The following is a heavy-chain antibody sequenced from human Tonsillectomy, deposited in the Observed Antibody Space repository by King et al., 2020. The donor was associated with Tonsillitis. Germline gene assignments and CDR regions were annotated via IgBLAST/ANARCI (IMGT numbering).Heavy chain of an antibody. V-gene: IGHV5-51*01. CDR1: GYRFNSYW. Sequence: GQLVQSGAEVKKPGESLKISCKGSGYRFNSYWIGWVRQMPGKGLEWMGIIYPGDSDTRYSPSFQGQVTISADKSINTAYLQWSSLKASDSAMFYCARLGSRGVVATLGEAFDIWGQGTMVTVSS. CDR2: IYPGDSDT. J-gene: IGHJ3*02. D-gene: IGHD2-15*01. CDR3: ARLGSRGVVATLGEAFDI.